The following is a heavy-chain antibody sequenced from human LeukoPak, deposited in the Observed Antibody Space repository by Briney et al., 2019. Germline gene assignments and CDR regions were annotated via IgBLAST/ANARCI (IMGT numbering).Heavy chain of an antibody. CDR3: ATYDYVWGRYRLAQSDY. CDR1: GFTFSSYA. CDR2: INDSGGST. Sequence: GGSLRLSCAASGFTFSSYAMSWGRQLPGKGLEWVSYINDSGGSTYYADSVKGRFVISRDNSKNSLYLQINSLRAEDTAIYYCATYDYVWGRYRLAQSDYWGQGTLVTVSS. J-gene: IGHJ4*02. V-gene: IGHV3-23*01. D-gene: IGHD3-16*02.